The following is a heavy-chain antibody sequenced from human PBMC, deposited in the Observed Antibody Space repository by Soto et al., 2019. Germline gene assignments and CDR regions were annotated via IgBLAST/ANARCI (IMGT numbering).Heavy chain of an antibody. Sequence: SETLSLTCTVSGGSISSYYWSWIRQPPGKGLEWIGYIYYSGSTNYNPSLKSRVTISVDTSKNQFSLKLSSVTAADTAVYYCARHRGEGIAAAIDTFDPWGQGTLVTVSS. CDR3: ARHRGEGIAAAIDTFDP. V-gene: IGHV4-59*08. D-gene: IGHD6-13*01. J-gene: IGHJ5*02. CDR1: GGSISSYY. CDR2: IYYSGST.